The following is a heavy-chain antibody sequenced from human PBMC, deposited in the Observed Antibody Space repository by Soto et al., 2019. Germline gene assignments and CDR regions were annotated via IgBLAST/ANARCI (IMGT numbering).Heavy chain of an antibody. Sequence: GGSLRLPCAASGFNFNTYSMNWVLQAPGKGLEWVSYISSSTSPIYYADPVKGRFTISRDNAKNSLYLQMNSLTDEDTAVYYCARDRAAVIGDDFGYWGHGTLVTVSS. V-gene: IGHV3-48*02. D-gene: IGHD3-3*01. CDR2: ISSSTSPI. CDR3: ARDRAAVIGDDFGY. J-gene: IGHJ4*01. CDR1: GFNFNTYS.